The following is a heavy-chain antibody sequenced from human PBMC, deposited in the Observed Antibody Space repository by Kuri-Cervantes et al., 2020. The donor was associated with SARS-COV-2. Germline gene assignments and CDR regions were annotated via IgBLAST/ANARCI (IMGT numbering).Heavy chain of an antibody. J-gene: IGHJ6*02. D-gene: IGHD3-10*01. CDR3: ARTGWFGENYYGMDV. V-gene: IGHV4-30-2*01. CDR1: GGSISSGGYS. CDR2: IYHSGST. Sequence: LSCAVSGGSISSGGYSWSWIRQPPGKGLEWIGYIYHSGSTYYNPSLKSRVTISVDRSKNQFSLKLSSVTAADTAVYYCARTGWFGENYYGMDVWGQGTTVTVSS.